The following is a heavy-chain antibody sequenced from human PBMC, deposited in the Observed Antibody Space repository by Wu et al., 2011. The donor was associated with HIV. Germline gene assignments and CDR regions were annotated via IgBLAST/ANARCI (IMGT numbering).Heavy chain of an antibody. J-gene: IGHJ3*01. CDR1: GYTFTSYD. V-gene: IGHV1-8*02. CDR3: ARAFCSSTSCYPKDAFDF. Sequence: QVQLVQSGAEVKKPGASVKVSCKASGYTFTSYDINWVRQATGQGLEWMGWMNPNSGNTGYAQKFQGRVTMTRNTSISTAYMELSSLRSEDTAVYYCARAFCSSTSCYPKDAFDFWGQGTMVTVSS. D-gene: IGHD2-2*01. CDR2: MNPNSGNT.